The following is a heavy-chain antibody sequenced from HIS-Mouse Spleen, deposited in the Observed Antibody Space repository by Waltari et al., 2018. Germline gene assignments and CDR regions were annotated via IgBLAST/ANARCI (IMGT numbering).Heavy chain of an antibody. Sequence: QVQLVQSGAEVKKPGASVKVPCKVSGYTLSDLSMHWVRPAPGKGLEWMGGFDPEDGETIYAQKFQGRVTMTEDTSTDTAYMELSSLRSEDTAVYYCATVMLAVRGVPNWFDPWGQGTLVTVSS. J-gene: IGHJ5*02. D-gene: IGHD3-10*01. CDR2: FDPEDGET. CDR1: GYTLSDLS. CDR3: ATVMLAVRGVPNWFDP. V-gene: IGHV1-24*01.